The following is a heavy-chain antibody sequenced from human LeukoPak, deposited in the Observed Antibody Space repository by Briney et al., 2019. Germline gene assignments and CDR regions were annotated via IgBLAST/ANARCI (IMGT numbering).Heavy chain of an antibody. CDR3: AKERVYFEY. CDR1: GFTFDIYD. Sequence: GGSLRLSCAASGFTFDIYDMSWVRQAAGKGLEWVSAISTSGVNTYYADSVKGRFTISRDNSKNTLYLQMNSLRAEDTAVYYCAKERVYFEYWGQGTLVTVSS. D-gene: IGHD3-3*01. J-gene: IGHJ4*02. CDR2: ISTSGVNT. V-gene: IGHV3-23*01.